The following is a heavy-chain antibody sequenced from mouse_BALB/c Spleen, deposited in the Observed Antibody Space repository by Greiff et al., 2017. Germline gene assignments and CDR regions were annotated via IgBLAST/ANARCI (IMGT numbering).Heavy chain of an antibody. J-gene: IGHJ2*01. CDR3: ARDYWGNLDY. Sequence: DVKLVESGGGLVKPGGSLKLSCAASGFTFSDYYMYWVRQTPEKRLEWVATISDGGSYTYYPDSVKGRFTISRDNAKNNLYLQMSSLKSEDTAMYYCARDYWGNLDYWGQGTTLTVSS. V-gene: IGHV5-4*02. CDR2: ISDGGSYT. CDR1: GFTFSDYY. D-gene: IGHD2-1*01.